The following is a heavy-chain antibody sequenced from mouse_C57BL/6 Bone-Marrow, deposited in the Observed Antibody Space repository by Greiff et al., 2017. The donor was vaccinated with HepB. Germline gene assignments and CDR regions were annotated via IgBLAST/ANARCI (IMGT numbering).Heavy chain of an antibody. CDR3: ARSPSCWYFDV. Sequence: VHVKQSGPELVKPGASVKISCKASGYSFTDYNMNWVKQSNGKSLEWIGVINPNYGTTSYNQKFKGKATLTVDQSSSTAYMQLNSLLSEDSAVYDCARSPSCWYFDVWGTRTTVTVSS. CDR1: GYSFTDYN. V-gene: IGHV1-39*01. CDR2: INPNYGTT. J-gene: IGHJ1*03.